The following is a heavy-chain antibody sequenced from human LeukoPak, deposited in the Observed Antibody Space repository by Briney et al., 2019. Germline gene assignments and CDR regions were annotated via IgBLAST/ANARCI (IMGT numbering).Heavy chain of an antibody. D-gene: IGHD5-24*01. Sequence: GGSLRLSCAASGFTFSSYGFHWVRQAPGKGLEWVAVIWSDGSYKYYADSVKGRFTISRDDSKNTLYLQMNSLRAEDTAVYYCARGFSLQLFDYWGQGTLVTVFS. CDR1: GFTFSSYG. V-gene: IGHV3-33*01. CDR2: IWSDGSYK. J-gene: IGHJ4*02. CDR3: ARGFSLQLFDY.